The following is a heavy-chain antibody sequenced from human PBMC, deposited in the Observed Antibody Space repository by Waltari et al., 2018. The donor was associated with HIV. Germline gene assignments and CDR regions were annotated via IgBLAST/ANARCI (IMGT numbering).Heavy chain of an antibody. Sequence: QVQLVESGGGVVQPGRSLRLSCAASGSTFTSHGMHWVRQAPGKGLEWVAVISYDGSNKYYADSVKGRFTISRDNSKNTLYLQMNSLRAEDTAVYYCAKPAAMASYGMDVWGQGTTVTVSS. V-gene: IGHV3-30*18. CDR1: GSTFTSHG. CDR2: ISYDGSNK. CDR3: AKPAAMASYGMDV. D-gene: IGHD5-18*01. J-gene: IGHJ6*02.